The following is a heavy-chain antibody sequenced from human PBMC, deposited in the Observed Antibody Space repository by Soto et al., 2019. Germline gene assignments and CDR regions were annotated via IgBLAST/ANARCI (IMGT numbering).Heavy chain of an antibody. V-gene: IGHV1-69*12. CDR1: GGTFSSYA. CDR2: IIPIFGTA. CDR3: ARDGDCSGGSCYSDLNWFDP. Sequence: QVQLVQSGAEVKKPGSSVKVSCKASGGTFSSYAISWVRQAPGQGLEWMGGIIPIFGTANYAQKFQGRVTITADEFTSTAYMELSSLRSEDTAVYYCARDGDCSGGSCYSDLNWFDPWGQGTLVTVSS. J-gene: IGHJ5*02. D-gene: IGHD2-15*01.